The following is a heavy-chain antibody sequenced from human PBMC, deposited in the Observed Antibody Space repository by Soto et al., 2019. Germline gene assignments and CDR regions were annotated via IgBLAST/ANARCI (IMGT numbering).Heavy chain of an antibody. CDR1: GGSVNTAPYH. Sequence: SETLSLTCTVSGGSVNTAPYHWSWIRQSPRNGLEWIGNIYYTGSTNYNPSFESRVAISLDTSNNQFSLRLTSLTAADTAVYFYARDHHSYYDTSGYYPYFDFWGQGTLVTVSS. J-gene: IGHJ4*02. D-gene: IGHD3-22*01. V-gene: IGHV4-61*01. CDR2: IYYTGST. CDR3: ARDHHSYYDTSGYYPYFDF.